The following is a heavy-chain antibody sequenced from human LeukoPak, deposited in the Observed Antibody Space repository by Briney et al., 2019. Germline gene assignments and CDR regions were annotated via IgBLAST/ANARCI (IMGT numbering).Heavy chain of an antibody. CDR2: IYYSGST. Sequence: PSETLSLTCTVSGGSISSYYWSWIRQPPGKGLEWIGYIYYSGSTNYNPSLKSRVTVSVDTSKNQFSLKLSSVTAADTAVYYCASYSSGWNDAFDIWGQGTMDTVSS. V-gene: IGHV4-59*08. D-gene: IGHD6-19*01. CDR3: ASYSSGWNDAFDI. J-gene: IGHJ3*02. CDR1: GGSISSYY.